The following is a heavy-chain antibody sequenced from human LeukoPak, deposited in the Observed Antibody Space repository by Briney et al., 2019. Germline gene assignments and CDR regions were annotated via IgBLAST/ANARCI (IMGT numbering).Heavy chain of an antibody. CDR1: GFTFSSYG. V-gene: IGHV3-30*02. CDR3: AKDHFHPPYYYDSSGSDDAFDI. D-gene: IGHD3-22*01. Sequence: GGSLRLSCAASGFTFSSYGMHWVRQAPGKGLEWVAFIRYDGSNKYYADSVKGRFTISRDNSKNTLYLQMNSLRAEDTAVYYCAKDHFHPPYYYDSSGSDDAFDIWGQGTMVTVSS. CDR2: IRYDGSNK. J-gene: IGHJ3*02.